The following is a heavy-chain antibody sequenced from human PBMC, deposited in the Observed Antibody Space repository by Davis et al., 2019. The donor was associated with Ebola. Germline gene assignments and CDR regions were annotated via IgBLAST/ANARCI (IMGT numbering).Heavy chain of an antibody. D-gene: IGHD6-25*01. CDR3: AKVGQRLVSPDNHFDY. CDR2: IWYDGSNK. Sequence: GESLKISCAASGFTFSNYGMHWFRQAPGKGLEWVAVIWYDGSNKYYADSVRGRFTISRDNSKNTVFLHMRSLRADDTAAYFCAKVGQRLVSPDNHFDYWGQGTLVTVSS. J-gene: IGHJ4*02. CDR1: GFTFSNYG. V-gene: IGHV3-33*06.